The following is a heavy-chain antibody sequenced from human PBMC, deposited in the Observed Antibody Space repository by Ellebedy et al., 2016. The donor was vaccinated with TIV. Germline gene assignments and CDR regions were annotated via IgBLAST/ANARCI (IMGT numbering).Heavy chain of an antibody. D-gene: IGHD2-15*01. CDR3: ASGDCSGGSGYKNDN. V-gene: IGHV4-34*01. CDR2: INHSGST. J-gene: IGHJ4*02. Sequence: SETLSLTCAVYGGSFSGYYWIWNRQPPGKGLEWIGEINHSGSTSYNPSLKSRVTISIDMSKNQFSLKLSSVTAADTAVYYCASGDCSGGSGYKNDNWGQGTLVTVSS. CDR1: GGSFSGYY.